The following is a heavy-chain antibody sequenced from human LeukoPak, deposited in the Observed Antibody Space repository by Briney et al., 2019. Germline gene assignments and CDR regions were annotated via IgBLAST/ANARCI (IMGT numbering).Heavy chain of an antibody. J-gene: IGHJ4*02. CDR3: ARDQGSGKLDY. D-gene: IGHD1-26*01. Sequence: PGGSLRLSCAASGFTFSSYNMNWVRQAPGKGPEGVSSITSSSSYIYYADSVKGRFTISRDNAKNSLYLQMDSLRVEDTAVYYCARDQGSGKLDYWGQGTLVTVSS. V-gene: IGHV3-21*06. CDR1: GFTFSSYN. CDR2: ITSSSSYI.